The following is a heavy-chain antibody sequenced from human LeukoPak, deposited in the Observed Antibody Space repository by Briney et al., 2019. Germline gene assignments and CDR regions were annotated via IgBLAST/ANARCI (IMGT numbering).Heavy chain of an antibody. J-gene: IGHJ1*01. CDR2: ISGSGAST. D-gene: IGHD5-24*01. V-gene: IGHV3-23*01. Sequence: GGSLRLSCAASGFTFSSYAMAWVRQAPGKGLEWVSGISGSGASTYYADSVKGRFTISRDNSKSTMYLEVNSLRAEDTAVYYCAKQTEYNSNSPYHYWGQGTLVTVSS. CDR3: AKQTEYNSNSPYHY. CDR1: GFTFSSYA.